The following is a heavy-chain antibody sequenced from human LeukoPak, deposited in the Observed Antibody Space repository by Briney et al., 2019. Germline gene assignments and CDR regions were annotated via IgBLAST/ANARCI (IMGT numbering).Heavy chain of an antibody. CDR1: GCTFTGYY. J-gene: IGHJ4*02. CDR3: ARAVFRPAAVDY. V-gene: IGHV1-2*02. Sequence: ASVKVSCKASGCTFTGYYMHWVRQAPGQGLEWMGWINPNSGGTNYAQKFQGRVTMTRDASISTAYMELSRLRSDDTAVYYCARAVFRPAAVDYWGQGTLVTVSS. CDR2: INPNSGGT. D-gene: IGHD2-2*01.